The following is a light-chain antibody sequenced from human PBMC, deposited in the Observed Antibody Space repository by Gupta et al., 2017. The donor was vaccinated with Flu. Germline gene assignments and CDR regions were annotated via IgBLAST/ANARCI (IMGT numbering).Light chain of an antibody. V-gene: IGLV3-25*02. CDR1: ALPKQY. J-gene: IGLJ3*02. CDR2: KDI. CDR3: HSADSTACYWV. Sequence: SYELSQPPSVAGSPGQTARIACSGDALPKQYVYWYQHKPGQAPLSLIYKDIERPSGIPERFSGSTSGTTVTLTITGVQAEDEADYYCHSADSTACYWVFGGGTKVTVL.